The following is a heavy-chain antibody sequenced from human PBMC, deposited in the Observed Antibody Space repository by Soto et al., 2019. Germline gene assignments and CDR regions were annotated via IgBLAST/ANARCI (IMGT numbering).Heavy chain of an antibody. V-gene: IGHV4-39*01. CDR2: IYYSGST. Sequence: QLQLQESGPGLVKPSETLSLTCTVSGGSISSSSYYWGWIRQPPGKGLEWIGSIYYSGSTYYNPSVKSRVTISVDTSKNVFSLNLSSVTAADTAVYYSARQSFSVSYARSEYYYYYYGMDVWGQGTTVTVSS. CDR1: GGSISSSSYY. CDR3: ARQSFSVSYARSEYYYYYYGMDV. J-gene: IGHJ6*02. D-gene: IGHD1-26*01.